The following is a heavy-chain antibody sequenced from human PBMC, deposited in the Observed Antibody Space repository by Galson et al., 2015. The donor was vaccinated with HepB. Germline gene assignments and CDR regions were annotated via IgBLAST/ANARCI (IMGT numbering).Heavy chain of an antibody. V-gene: IGHV3-66*02. J-gene: IGHJ4*02. CDR1: GFTFRSYA. Sequence: SLRLSCAASGFTFRSYAMHWVRQAPGKGLEWVSVIYSDGSTYYADSVKGRFTISRDNSKNTLFLQMNSLRPEDTAVYYCARDSYYYDRTGYYFFFAYWGQGALVTVSS. D-gene: IGHD3-22*01. CDR3: ARDSYYYDRTGYYFFFAY. CDR2: IYSDGST.